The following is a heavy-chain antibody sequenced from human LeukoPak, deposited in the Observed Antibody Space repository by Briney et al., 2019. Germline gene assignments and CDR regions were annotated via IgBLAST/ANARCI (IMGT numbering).Heavy chain of an antibody. Sequence: PSETLSLTCAVSGGSSRDFSDYYWSWIRQPPGKGLEWIGEINHSGSTNYNPSLKSRVTISVDTSKNQFSLKLSSVTAADTAVYYCARGYCSGGSCYPHYYYYYMDVWGKGTTVTVSS. J-gene: IGHJ6*03. CDR2: INHSGST. CDR1: GGSSRDFSDYY. V-gene: IGHV4-34*01. CDR3: ARGYCSGGSCYPHYYYYYMDV. D-gene: IGHD2-15*01.